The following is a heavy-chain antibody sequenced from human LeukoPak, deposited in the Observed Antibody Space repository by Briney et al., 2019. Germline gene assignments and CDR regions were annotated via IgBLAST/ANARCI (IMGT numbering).Heavy chain of an antibody. V-gene: IGHV4-39*07. CDR2: INHSGST. J-gene: IGHJ4*02. Sequence: SETLSLTCTVSGGSISSGGYYWSWTRQPPGKGLEWIGEINHSGSTNYNPSLKSRVTISVDTSKNQFSLKLSSVTAADTAVYYCASSGGSSYFDYWGQGTLVTVSS. D-gene: IGHD1-26*01. CDR1: GGSISSGGYY. CDR3: ASSGGSSYFDY.